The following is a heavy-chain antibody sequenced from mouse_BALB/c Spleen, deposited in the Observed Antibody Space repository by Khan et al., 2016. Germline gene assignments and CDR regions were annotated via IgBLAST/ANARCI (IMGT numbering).Heavy chain of an antibody. J-gene: IGHJ2*01. V-gene: IGHV3-2*02. Sequence: EVQLQESGPGLVKPSQSLSLTCTVTGYSITSDYAWNWIRQFPGNKLEWMGYISYSGITSYNPSLKSRISITRDTSKNQSFLQLNSVTTEDTAKYSQAGGWSYCFDVWGQGTTLTVSS. CDR3: AGGWSYCFDV. CDR2: ISYSGIT. CDR1: GYSITSDYA. D-gene: IGHD2-3*01.